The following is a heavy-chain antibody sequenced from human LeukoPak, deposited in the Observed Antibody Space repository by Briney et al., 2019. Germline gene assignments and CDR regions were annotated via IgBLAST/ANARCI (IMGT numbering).Heavy chain of an antibody. CDR1: GYTFTSYG. V-gene: IGHV1-18*01. Sequence: GASVKVSCKASGYTFTSYGISWVRQAPGQGLEWMGWISGCNGNTNYAQKLQGRVTMTTDTSTSTAYMELRSLRSDDTAVYYCARQSLNSRYYDFWSGYYWFDPWGQGTLVTVSS. CDR2: ISGCNGNT. CDR3: ARQSLNSRYYDFWSGYYWFDP. J-gene: IGHJ5*02. D-gene: IGHD3-3*01.